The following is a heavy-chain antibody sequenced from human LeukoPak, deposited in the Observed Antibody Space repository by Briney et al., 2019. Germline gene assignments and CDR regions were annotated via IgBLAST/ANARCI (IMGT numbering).Heavy chain of an antibody. CDR1: GFTFRNYG. J-gene: IGHJ3*02. CDR3: AKDSVDTTIFDAFDI. V-gene: IGHV3-30*18. CDR2: ISYDGSNK. Sequence: GGSLRLSCAASGFTFRNYGMHWVRQAPGKGLEWVAVISYDGSNKYYTDSVKGRFTISRDNSKSTLYLQMNSLRAEDTAVYYCAKDSVDTTIFDAFDIWGQGTMVTVSS. D-gene: IGHD5-18*01.